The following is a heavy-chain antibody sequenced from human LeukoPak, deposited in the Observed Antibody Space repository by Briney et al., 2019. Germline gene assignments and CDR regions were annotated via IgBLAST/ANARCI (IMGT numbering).Heavy chain of an antibody. CDR3: AREGLSGSSTNGVCSQFDY. V-gene: IGHV1-69*05. D-gene: IGHD2-8*01. CDR2: IIPIFGTA. J-gene: IGHJ4*02. CDR1: GGTFSSSA. Sequence: GSSVKVSCKASGGTFSSSAISWVRQAPGQGLEWMGGIIPIFGTANYAQKFQGRVTITTDESTSTAYMELSSLRSEDTAVYYCAREGLSGSSTNGVCSQFDYWGQGTLVTVSS.